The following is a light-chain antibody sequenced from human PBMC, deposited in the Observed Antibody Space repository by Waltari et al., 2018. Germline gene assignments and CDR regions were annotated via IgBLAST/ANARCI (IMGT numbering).Light chain of an antibody. CDR3: AAWDGSQFARV. CDR1: SPILGSDT. CDR2: STN. V-gene: IGLV1-44*01. J-gene: IGLJ3*02. Sequence: QSVLTPPPSASGTPGQRVIISCSGSSPILGSDTVNWYQQRPGTAPRLLIYSTNQRPSGVPDRFSGSKSGTSAFLAISGLQSEDESDYYCAAWDGSQFARVFGGGTKLSVL.